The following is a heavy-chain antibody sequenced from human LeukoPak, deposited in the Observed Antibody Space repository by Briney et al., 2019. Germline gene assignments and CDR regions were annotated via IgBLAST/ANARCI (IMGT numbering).Heavy chain of an antibody. V-gene: IGHV4-39*07. D-gene: IGHD1-26*01. CDR2: IYYSGST. CDR1: GDSISSSSYY. J-gene: IGHJ4*02. CDR3: AREWSGSYLY. Sequence: PSETLSLTCTVSGDSISSSSYYWGWIRQPPGKGLEWIGSIYYSGSTHYNPSLKSRVTISVDTSKNQFSLRLSSVTAADTAVYYCAREWSGSYLYWGQGTLVTVSS.